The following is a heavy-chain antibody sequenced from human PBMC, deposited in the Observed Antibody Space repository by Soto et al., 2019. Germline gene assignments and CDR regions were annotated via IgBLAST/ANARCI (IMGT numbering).Heavy chain of an antibody. Sequence: KSSETLSLTCTVSGGSISSSSYYWGWIRQPPGKGLEWIGSIYYSGSPYYNPSLKSRVTISVDTSKNQFSLKLSSVTAADTAVYYCARDPRGSGSYYSGGWFDPWGQGTLVTVSS. J-gene: IGHJ5*02. D-gene: IGHD3-10*01. V-gene: IGHV4-39*07. CDR1: GGSISSSSYY. CDR2: IYYSGSP. CDR3: ARDPRGSGSYYSGGWFDP.